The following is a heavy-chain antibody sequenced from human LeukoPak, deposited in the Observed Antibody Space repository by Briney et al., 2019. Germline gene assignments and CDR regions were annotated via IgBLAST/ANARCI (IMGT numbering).Heavy chain of an antibody. V-gene: IGHV4-61*02. CDR3: ASEGLAVAGSFVY. J-gene: IGHJ4*02. Sequence: PSETLSLTCTVSGYSISSTYYWGWIRQPAGKGLEWIGRVYTSGSTNYNPSLKSRVTISVDTSKNQLTLRLTSLTAADTAVYYCASEGLAVAGSFVYWGRGTLVTVSS. CDR1: GYSISSTYY. CDR2: VYTSGST. D-gene: IGHD6-19*01.